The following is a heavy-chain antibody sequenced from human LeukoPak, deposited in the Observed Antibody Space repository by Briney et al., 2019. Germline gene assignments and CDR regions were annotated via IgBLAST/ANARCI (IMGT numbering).Heavy chain of an antibody. Sequence: PSETLSLTCTVSGGSISSYYWSWIRQPPGKGLEWIGSIHYSGSTTYNPSLKSRVTMSVDTSKNQFSLKLSSVTAADTAVYYCARIHSGSWFGDFDYWGQGTLVTVSS. CDR3: ARIHSGSWFGDFDY. D-gene: IGHD6-13*01. V-gene: IGHV4-59*01. CDR2: IHYSGST. J-gene: IGHJ4*02. CDR1: GGSISSYY.